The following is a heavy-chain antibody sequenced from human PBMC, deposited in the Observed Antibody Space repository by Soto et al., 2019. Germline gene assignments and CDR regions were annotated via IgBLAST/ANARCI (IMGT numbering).Heavy chain of an antibody. CDR2: IYYSGNT. CDR1: GGSISSYY. CDR3: ARIIFWDIATRRNWFDP. J-gene: IGHJ5*02. D-gene: IGHD5-12*01. Sequence: PSETLSLTCTVSGGSISSYYWSWIRQPPGKGLEWIGYIYYSGNTNYNPSLKSRLTISKDTSKSQVVLTMTNMDPVDTATYYCARIIFWDIATRRNWFDPWGQGTLVTVSS. V-gene: IGHV4-59*01.